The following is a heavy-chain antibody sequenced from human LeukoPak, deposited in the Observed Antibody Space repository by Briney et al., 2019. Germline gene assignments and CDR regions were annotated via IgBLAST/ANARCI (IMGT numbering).Heavy chain of an antibody. CDR1: AGAITRTSYF. D-gene: IGHD6-13*01. CDR2: IYYSGTT. V-gene: IGHV4-39*01. Sequence: NPSETLSLTCTVSAGAITRTSYFWGWIRQSPGKGLEWIGSIYYSGTTYYNPSLQSRVTISVDTSKSQFSLHLNSVTAADTAVYYCASLGPYSSTWYGDYWGQGTQVTVSS. J-gene: IGHJ4*02. CDR3: ASLGPYSSTWYGDY.